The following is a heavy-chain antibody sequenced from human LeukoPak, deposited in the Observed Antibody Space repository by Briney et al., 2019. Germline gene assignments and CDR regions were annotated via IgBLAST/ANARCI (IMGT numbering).Heavy chain of an antibody. CDR1: GFTFTSST. CDR2: IVVGSGNT. D-gene: IGHD6-6*01. Sequence: SVKVSCKASGFTFTSSTMQWVRQARGQRLEWIGWIVVGSGNTHYAQKFQERLTITRDMSTSTAYMELSSLRSEDTAVYYCAAVRSSYYYYGMDVWGQGATVTVSS. V-gene: IGHV1-58*02. CDR3: AAVRSSYYYYGMDV. J-gene: IGHJ6*02.